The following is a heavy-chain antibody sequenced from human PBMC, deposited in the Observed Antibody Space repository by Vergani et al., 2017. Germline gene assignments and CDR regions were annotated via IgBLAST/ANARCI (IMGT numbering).Heavy chain of an antibody. CDR1: GFTVSSNY. D-gene: IGHD4-17*01. V-gene: IGHV3-21*01. CDR3: ARKNDYGDYSFDY. CDR2: ISSSSSYI. Sequence: EVQLVESGGGLVQPGGSLRLSCAASGFTVSSNYMSWVRQAPGKGLEWVSSISSSSSYIYYADSVKGRFTISRDNAKNSLYLQMNSLRAEDTAVYYCARKNDYGDYSFDYWGQGTLVTVSS. J-gene: IGHJ4*02.